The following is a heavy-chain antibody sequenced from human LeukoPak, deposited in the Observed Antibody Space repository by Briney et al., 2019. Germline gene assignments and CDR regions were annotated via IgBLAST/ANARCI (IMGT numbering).Heavy chain of an antibody. Sequence: GGSLRLSCAASGFTFSSYNMNWVRQAPGKGPEWVSYISSSSNTIYYADSVKGRFTISRDNAKNPLYLQMSSLRAEDMALYYCAKESRNAFDIWGQGTMVTVSS. CDR1: GFTFSSYN. CDR2: ISSSSNTI. CDR3: AKESRNAFDI. V-gene: IGHV3-48*04. J-gene: IGHJ3*02.